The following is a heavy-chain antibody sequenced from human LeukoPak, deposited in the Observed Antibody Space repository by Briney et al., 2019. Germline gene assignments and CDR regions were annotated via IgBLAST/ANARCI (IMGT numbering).Heavy chain of an antibody. V-gene: IGHV4-59*12. D-gene: IGHD3-10*01. CDR2: IYYSGST. CDR1: GASISNYY. CDR3: ARDSGTTGEVKFDP. Sequence: SETLSLTCTVSGASISNYYWTWIRQPPGKGLEWIGYIYYSGSTNYRPSLKSRVTISVDTSKNQFSLKLSSVTAADTAVYYCARDSGTTGEVKFDPWGQGTLVTVSS. J-gene: IGHJ5*02.